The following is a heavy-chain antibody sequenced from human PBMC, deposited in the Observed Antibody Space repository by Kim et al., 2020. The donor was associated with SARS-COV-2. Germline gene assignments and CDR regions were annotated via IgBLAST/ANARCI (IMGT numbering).Heavy chain of an antibody. Sequence: GGSLRLSCVASGFTFSDTWMSWVRQTPGKGLEWVGRIKSKIDGGTIDYAAPVKGRSTISRDDSINTLYLEMNSLKTEDTAVYYCATGTGKTDLDYWGQGTLVTVSS. V-gene: IGHV3-15*01. CDR1: GFTFSDTW. D-gene: IGHD3-9*01. CDR3: ATGTGKTDLDY. J-gene: IGHJ4*02. CDR2: IKSKIDGGTI.